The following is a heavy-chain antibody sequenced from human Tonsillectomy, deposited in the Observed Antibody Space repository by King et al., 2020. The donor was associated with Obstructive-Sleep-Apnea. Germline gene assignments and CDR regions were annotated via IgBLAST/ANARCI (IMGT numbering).Heavy chain of an antibody. CDR1: GGSISSGGYY. Sequence: QLQESGPGLVKPSQTLSLTCTVSGGSISSGGYYWTWIRQHPGKGLEWIGYIYYSGSTYYNPSLKSRITISVDTSKNQFSLKLNSVTAADTAVYYCARAVDYGDYEDYWGQGTLVTVSS. CDR2: IYYSGST. CDR3: ARAVDYGDYEDY. D-gene: IGHD4-17*01. V-gene: IGHV4-31*03. J-gene: IGHJ4*02.